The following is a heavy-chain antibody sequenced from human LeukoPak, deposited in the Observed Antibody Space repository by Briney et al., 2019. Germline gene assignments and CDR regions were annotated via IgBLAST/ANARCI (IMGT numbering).Heavy chain of an antibody. V-gene: IGHV3-11*01. CDR1: GFTFSDYY. D-gene: IGHD5-18*01. Sequence: GGSLRLSCAASGFTFSDYYMSWIRQAPGKGLEWVSYISSSGSTIYYADSVKGRFTISRDNAKNSLYLQMNSLRAEDTAVYYCARDYSYGRYYYYYMDVWGKGTTVTISS. CDR2: ISSSGSTI. CDR3: ARDYSYGRYYYYYMDV. J-gene: IGHJ6*03.